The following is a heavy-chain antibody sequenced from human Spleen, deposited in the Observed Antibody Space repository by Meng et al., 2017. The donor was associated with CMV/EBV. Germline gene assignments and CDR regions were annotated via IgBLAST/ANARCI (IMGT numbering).Heavy chain of an antibody. CDR2: IYPGDSDT. D-gene: IGHD6-19*01. V-gene: IGHV5-51*01. CDR3: ARQDDSSAGLDY. Sequence: GRSLRLSCKGSGYSFTSYWIGWVRQMPGKGLEWRGIIYPGDSDTRYSPSFQGQVTISADKSISTAYLQWSSLKASDTAMYYCARQDDSSAGLDYWGQGTLVTVSS. CDR1: GYSFTSYW. J-gene: IGHJ4*02.